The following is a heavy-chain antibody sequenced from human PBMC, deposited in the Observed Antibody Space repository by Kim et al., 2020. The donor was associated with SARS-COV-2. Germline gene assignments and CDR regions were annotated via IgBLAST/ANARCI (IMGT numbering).Heavy chain of an antibody. CDR3: TRHSRTGTDPLTDY. V-gene: IGHV3-73*01. D-gene: IGHD1-1*01. Sequence: AASVKGRFTIARDDSKNTAYLQMNSLKTEDTAVYYCTRHSRTGTDPLTDYWGQGTLVTVSS. J-gene: IGHJ4*02.